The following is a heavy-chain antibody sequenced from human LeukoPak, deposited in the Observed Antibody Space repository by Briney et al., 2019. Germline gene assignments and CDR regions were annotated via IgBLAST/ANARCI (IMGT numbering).Heavy chain of an antibody. CDR2: ISSSGSSI. J-gene: IGHJ4*02. D-gene: IGHD4-23*01. CDR3: ARVYGGNSGVLGY. CDR1: GFTFSSYE. Sequence: PGGSLRLFCAASGFTFSSYEMNWVRQAPGKGLEWVSYISSSGSSIFYADSVKGRFTIYRDNAKNSLYLQMNSLRAEDTAVYYCARVYGGNSGVLGYWGQGTLVTVSS. V-gene: IGHV3-48*03.